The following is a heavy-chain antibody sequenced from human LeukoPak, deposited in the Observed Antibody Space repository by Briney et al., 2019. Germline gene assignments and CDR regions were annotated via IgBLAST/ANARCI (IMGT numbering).Heavy chain of an antibody. D-gene: IGHD3-22*01. J-gene: IGHJ6*03. V-gene: IGHV3-48*03. Sequence: GGSLRLSCAASGFTFSSYEMNWVRQAPGKGLEWVSYISSSGSTIYYADSVKGRFTISRDNAKNSLYLQMNSLRTEDTALYYCAKELIDYYDSSGYYSEGYMDVWGKGSTVTVSS. CDR3: AKELIDYYDSSGYYSEGYMDV. CDR1: GFTFSSYE. CDR2: ISSSGSTI.